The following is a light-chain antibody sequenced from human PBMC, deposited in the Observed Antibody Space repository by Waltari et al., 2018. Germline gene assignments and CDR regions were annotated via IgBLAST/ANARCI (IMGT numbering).Light chain of an antibody. CDR3: CSYAGSSTFVV. V-gene: IGLV2-23*02. CDR1: SSDVGSYNL. Sequence: QSALTQPASVSGSPGQSFTISCTGTSSDVGSYNLVSWYQQHPGKAPKLMIYEVSKRPSGISYRFSGSKSGNTASLTISVLQAEDEADYYCCSYAGSSTFVVFGGGTKLTVL. J-gene: IGLJ2*01. CDR2: EVS.